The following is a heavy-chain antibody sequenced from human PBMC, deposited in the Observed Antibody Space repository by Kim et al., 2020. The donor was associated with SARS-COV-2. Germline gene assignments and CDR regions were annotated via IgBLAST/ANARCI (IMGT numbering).Heavy chain of an antibody. D-gene: IGHD5-12*01. CDR3: ARNGYYGYDPFDS. J-gene: IGHJ4*02. Sequence: SETLSLTCTIFGDSLTGYYWSWIRQPPGKGLEWIGYVYSGGSTKYSPSLKSRVTISVDTSKNQFSLKLSSVAAADTAVYYCARNGYYGYDPFDSWGQGTLVTVSS. CDR2: VYSGGST. CDR1: GDSLTGYY. V-gene: IGHV4-59*13.